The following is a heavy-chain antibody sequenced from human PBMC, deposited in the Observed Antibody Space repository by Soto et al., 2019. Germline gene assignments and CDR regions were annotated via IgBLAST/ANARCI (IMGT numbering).Heavy chain of an antibody. V-gene: IGHV4-30-2*03. CDR2: IYHSGST. Sequence: SETLSLTCAVSGGSISRGCYSWSWIRQPPGKGLEWIGYIYHSGSTYYNPSLKSRVTISVDTSKNQFSLTLTSVTAADTAVYYCARQCRGVTCHWFVPWGQGTLVTVSS. D-gene: IGHD2-15*01. CDR1: GGSISRGCYS. J-gene: IGHJ5*02. CDR3: ARQCRGVTCHWFVP.